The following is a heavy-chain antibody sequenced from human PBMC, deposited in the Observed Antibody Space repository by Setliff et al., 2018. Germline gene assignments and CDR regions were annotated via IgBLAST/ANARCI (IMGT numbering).Heavy chain of an antibody. CDR1: GFTISNYW. J-gene: IGHJ4*02. CDR2: SNSDGSST. Sequence: PGGSLRLSCAASGFTISNYWMHWVRQAPGKGLVWVSRSNSDGSSTTYADSAKGRFTISRDNAKNTLFLQMNSLRAEDTAVYYCVKASSDLSMAYFDLWGQGTLVTVSS. D-gene: IGHD3-16*02. V-gene: IGHV3-74*01. CDR3: VKASSDLSMAYFDL.